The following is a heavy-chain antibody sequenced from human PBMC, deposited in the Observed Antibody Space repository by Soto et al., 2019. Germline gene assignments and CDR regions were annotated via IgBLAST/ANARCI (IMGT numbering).Heavy chain of an antibody. CDR3: ARDAVEYYYDSSGYLDFGPK. J-gene: IGHJ1*01. Sequence: ASVKVSCKASGYTFTSYYMHWVRQAPGQGLEWMGIINPSGGSTSYAQKNQGRVTMTRDTSTSTVYMELSSLRSEDTAVYYCARDAVEYYYDSSGYLDFGPKWGQG. D-gene: IGHD3-22*01. CDR1: GYTFTSYY. CDR2: INPSGGST. V-gene: IGHV1-46*01.